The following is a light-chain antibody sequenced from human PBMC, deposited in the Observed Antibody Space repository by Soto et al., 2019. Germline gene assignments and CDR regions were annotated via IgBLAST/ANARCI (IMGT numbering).Light chain of an antibody. CDR3: KQRSNWPPVIT. Sequence: EIVLTQSPATLSLSPGERATLFCRASQTFSSHLAWYQQNPGQAPRLLVYDASKRATGIPARFSGRGSGTDFTLTISSLEPEDFAVYYCKQRSNWPPVITFGQGTRLEIK. CDR2: DAS. J-gene: IGKJ5*01. V-gene: IGKV3-11*01. CDR1: QTFSSH.